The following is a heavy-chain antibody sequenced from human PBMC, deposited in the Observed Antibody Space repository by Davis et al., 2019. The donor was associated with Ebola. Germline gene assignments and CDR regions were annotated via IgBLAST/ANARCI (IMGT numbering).Heavy chain of an antibody. CDR1: GGTFSSYA. V-gene: IGHV1-69*06. Sequence: AASVKVSCKASGGTFSSYAISWVQQAPGQGLEWMGGIIPIFGTANYAQKFQGRVTITADKSTSTAYMELSSLRSEDTAVYYCARGGIVVVVAAIMPWFDPWGQGTLVTVSS. CDR3: ARGGIVVVVAAIMPWFDP. J-gene: IGHJ5*02. D-gene: IGHD2-15*01. CDR2: IIPIFGTA.